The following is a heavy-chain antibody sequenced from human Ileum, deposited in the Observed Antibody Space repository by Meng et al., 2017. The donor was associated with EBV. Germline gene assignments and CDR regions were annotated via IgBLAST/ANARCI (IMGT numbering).Heavy chain of an antibody. V-gene: IGHV3-43*01. Sequence: EVECVGFGVAVVQPWGSLRLSWAASGFTFDVYTMHWVRQAPGKGLEWVSLISWDGGSTYYADSVKGRFTISRDNSKNSLYLQMNSLRTEDTALYYCAKDLYSYGYNIFDYWGQGTLVTVSS. CDR1: GFTFDVYT. J-gene: IGHJ4*02. CDR3: AKDLYSYGYNIFDY. CDR2: ISWDGGST. D-gene: IGHD5-18*01.